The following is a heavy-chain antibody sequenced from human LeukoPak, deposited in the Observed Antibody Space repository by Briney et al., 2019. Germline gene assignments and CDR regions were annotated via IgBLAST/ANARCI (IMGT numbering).Heavy chain of an antibody. CDR1: GFTFSSYA. J-gene: IGHJ4*02. CDR3: AAELRYFDWSYFDY. D-gene: IGHD3-9*01. Sequence: GRSLRLSCAASGFTFSSYAMHWVRQAPGKGLEWVAVISYDGSNKYYADSVKGRFTISRDNSKITLYLQMNSLRAEDTAVYYCAAELRYFDWSYFDYWGQGTLVTVSS. CDR2: ISYDGSNK. V-gene: IGHV3-30*04.